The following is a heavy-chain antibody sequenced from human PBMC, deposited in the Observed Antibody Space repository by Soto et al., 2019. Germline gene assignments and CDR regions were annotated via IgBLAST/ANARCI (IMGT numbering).Heavy chain of an antibody. CDR2: IYHNGST. CDR3: ARARGAIFGVVIRNWFDP. J-gene: IGHJ5*02. Sequence: QVQLQESGPGLAKPSGTLSLTCAVSGGSISSSNWWSWVRQSPRKGLEWVGEIYHNGSTNYNPSLKSRVTISVDKSKNQCSLELRSVTAADTAVYYCARARGAIFGVVIRNWFDPWGQGTLVTVSS. CDR1: GGSISSSNW. V-gene: IGHV4-4*02. D-gene: IGHD3-3*01.